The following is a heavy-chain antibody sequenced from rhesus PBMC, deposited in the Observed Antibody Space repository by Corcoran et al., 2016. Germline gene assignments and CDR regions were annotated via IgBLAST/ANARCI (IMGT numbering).Heavy chain of an antibody. CDR3: AREGGYVGYCSGGVCYSFDY. Sequence: QVQLVQSGAEVKKPGSSVKVSCKASGYTFTDYYMHWVRQAPRQGLVWMEWINPYNGNKKYAQKFQGRVTKTRETSTSTAYMELSSLRSEDTAVYYCAREGGYVGYCSGGVCYSFDYWGQGVLVTVSS. J-gene: IGHJ4*01. D-gene: IGHD2-8*01. V-gene: IGHV1S2*01. CDR1: GYTFTDYY. CDR2: INPYNGNK.